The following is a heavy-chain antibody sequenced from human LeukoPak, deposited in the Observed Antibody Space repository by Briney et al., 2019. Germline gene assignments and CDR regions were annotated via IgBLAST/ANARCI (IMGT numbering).Heavy chain of an antibody. V-gene: IGHV3-11*06. CDR2: ISASGTLT. Sequence: YYWGWIRQPPGKGLEWISYISASGTLTHYADSVEGRFTISRDNAKNSLYLQMSNLRGEDTALYYCARDGTPIYSNGWVYMDVWGKGTTVTISS. CDR3: ARDGTPIYSNGWVYMDV. D-gene: IGHD6-25*01. J-gene: IGHJ6*04. CDR1: YY.